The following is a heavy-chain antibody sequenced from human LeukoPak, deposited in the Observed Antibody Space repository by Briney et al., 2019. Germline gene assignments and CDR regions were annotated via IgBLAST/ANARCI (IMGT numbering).Heavy chain of an antibody. D-gene: IGHD2-2*01. CDR3: AREPDCSSTSCSNDAFDI. CDR1: GGTFSSYA. Sequence: GASVTVSCKASGGTFSSYAISWVRQAPGQGLEWMGWISAYNGNTNYAQKLQGRVTMTTDTSTSTAYMELRSLRSDDTAVYYCAREPDCSSTSCSNDAFDIWGQGTMVTVSS. CDR2: ISAYNGNT. J-gene: IGHJ3*02. V-gene: IGHV1-18*01.